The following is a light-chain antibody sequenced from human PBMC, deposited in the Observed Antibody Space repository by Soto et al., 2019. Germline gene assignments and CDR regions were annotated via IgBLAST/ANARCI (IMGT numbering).Light chain of an antibody. Sequence: EVVLTQFPGTLSLSPGERATLSCRASQGISSSYLAWYQEKPGQAPRLLIYGASSRATGIPDRFSGSGSGTDCTLTISTLEPEDFAVYYCQHYGTSPRTFGQVTKVEIK. V-gene: IGKV3-20*01. J-gene: IGKJ1*01. CDR2: GAS. CDR3: QHYGTSPRT. CDR1: QGISSSY.